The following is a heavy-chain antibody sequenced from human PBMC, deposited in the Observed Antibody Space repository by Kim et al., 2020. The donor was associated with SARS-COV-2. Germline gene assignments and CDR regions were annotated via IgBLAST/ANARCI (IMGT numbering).Heavy chain of an antibody. D-gene: IGHD2-2*01. CDR2: ITPSGGST. CDR3: AREGFYCSSTSCSNWFDP. J-gene: IGHJ5*02. V-gene: IGHV1-46*01. CDR1: GYTFTSYY. Sequence: ASVKVSCKASGYTFTSYYMHWVRQAPGQGLEWMGIITPSGGSTSYAQKFQGRVTMTRDTSTSTVYMELSRLRSEDTVVYYCAREGFYCSSTSCSNWFDPWGQVTLVTVSS.